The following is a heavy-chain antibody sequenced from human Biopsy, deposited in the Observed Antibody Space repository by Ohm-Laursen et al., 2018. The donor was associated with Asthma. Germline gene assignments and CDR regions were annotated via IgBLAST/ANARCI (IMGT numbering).Heavy chain of an antibody. CDR2: TNERGVT. CDR3: ARGPELDV. Sequence: SCAASGFDFSDYTMNWIRQSPGKGLEWIGETNERGVTNNNPSLKSRVIISIDTYWNRVSLKLTSVTAADTAVYYCARGPELDVWGQGTTVTVSS. CDR1: GFDFSDYT. J-gene: IGHJ6*02. V-gene: IGHV4-34*01.